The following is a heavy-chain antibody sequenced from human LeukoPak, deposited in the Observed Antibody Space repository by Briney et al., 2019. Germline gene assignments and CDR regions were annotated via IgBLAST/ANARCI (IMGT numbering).Heavy chain of an antibody. CDR3: ARPALRPLDASDI. Sequence: GESLKISCKGSGYSFTSYWVGWVRQMPGKGLEWMGIIYPGDSDTRSSPSFQGQVTISADKSISTACLQWSSLKASDTAMYYCARPALRPLDASDIWGQGTMVTVSS. CDR1: GYSFTSYW. V-gene: IGHV5-51*01. D-gene: IGHD4-17*01. J-gene: IGHJ3*02. CDR2: IYPGDSDT.